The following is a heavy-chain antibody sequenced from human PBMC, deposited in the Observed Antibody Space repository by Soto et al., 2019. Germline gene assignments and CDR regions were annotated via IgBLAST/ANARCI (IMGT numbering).Heavy chain of an antibody. CDR3: ARSERGYTYAQTFDY. CDR1: GGSISRYY. Sequence: SETLSLTCTISGGSISRYYWNWIRQPPGKGLEWIGYIYNSGSTNYNPSLKSRVTISVDTSKNQFSLKLTSVTAADTAVYYCARSERGYTYAQTFDYWGQGTLVTVSS. CDR2: IYNSGST. V-gene: IGHV4-59*08. D-gene: IGHD5-18*01. J-gene: IGHJ4*02.